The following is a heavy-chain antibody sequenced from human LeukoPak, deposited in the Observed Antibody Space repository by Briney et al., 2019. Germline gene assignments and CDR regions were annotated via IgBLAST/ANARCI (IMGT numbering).Heavy chain of an antibody. CDR2: IYTSGST. CDR1: GDSISSGSYY. D-gene: IGHD3-16*01. J-gene: IGHJ2*01. Sequence: SETLSLTCTVSGDSISSGSYYWSWIRQPAGKGLEWIGRIYTSGSTNYNPSLKSRVTMSVDTSKNQFSLKLSSVTAADTAVYYCARDYVWYFDLWGRGTLVTVSS. CDR3: ARDYVWYFDL. V-gene: IGHV4-61*02.